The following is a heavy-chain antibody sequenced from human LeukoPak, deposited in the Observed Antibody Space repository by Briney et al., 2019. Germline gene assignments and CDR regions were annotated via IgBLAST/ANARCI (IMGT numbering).Heavy chain of an antibody. CDR1: GFTFSRYS. Sequence: KSGGSLRLSCAASGFTFSRYSMNWVRQAPGKGLEWVSSISTVSRYIYYADLVKGRFTISRDNSKNTLYLQMNSLRAEDTAVYYCAREPNWNDGMKSWGQGTLVTVSS. CDR2: ISTVSRYI. V-gene: IGHV3-21*01. D-gene: IGHD1-20*01. CDR3: AREPNWNDGMKS. J-gene: IGHJ4*02.